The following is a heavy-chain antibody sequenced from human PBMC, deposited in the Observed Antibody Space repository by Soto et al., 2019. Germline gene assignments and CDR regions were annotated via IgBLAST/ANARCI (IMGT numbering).Heavy chain of an antibody. Sequence: QITLKESGPTLVKPTQTLTLTCTFSGFSLSTSGVGVGWIRQPPGKALEWLALIYWDNDRRYSPSLKNRLTITKDGSKTHVVLTMTSLDPVDTATYYCVHRGDLWTWGQGTLVTVSS. CDR3: VHRGDLWT. CDR1: GFSLSTSGVG. D-gene: IGHD3-10*01. V-gene: IGHV2-5*02. CDR2: IYWDNDR. J-gene: IGHJ5*02.